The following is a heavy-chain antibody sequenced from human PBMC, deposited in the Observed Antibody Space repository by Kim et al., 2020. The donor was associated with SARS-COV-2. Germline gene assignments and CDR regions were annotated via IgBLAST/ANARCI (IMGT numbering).Heavy chain of an antibody. J-gene: IGHJ5*02. CDR3: AKDSYDFWSGVT. V-gene: IGHV3-9*01. CDR2: ISWNSGSI. D-gene: IGHD3-3*01. Sequence: GGSLRLSCAASGFTFDDYAMHWVRQAPGKGLEWVSGISWNSGSIGYADSVKGRFTISRDNAKNSLYLQMNSLRAEDTALYYCAKDSYDFWSGVTWGQGTL. CDR1: GFTFDDYA.